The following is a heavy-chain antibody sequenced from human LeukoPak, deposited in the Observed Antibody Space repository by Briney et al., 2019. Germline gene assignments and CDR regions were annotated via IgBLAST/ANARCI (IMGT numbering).Heavy chain of an antibody. CDR2: INHSGST. V-gene: IGHV4-34*01. CDR1: GGSFSGYY. CDR3: ARGVGIQDYGDYGAWFDP. J-gene: IGHJ5*02. Sequence: KPSETLSLTCAVYGGSFSGYYWSWIRQPPGKGLEWIGEINHSGSTKYNPSLKSRVTISVDTSKNQFSLKMSSVTAADTAVYYCARGVGIQDYGDYGAWFDPWGQGTLVTVPS. D-gene: IGHD4-17*01.